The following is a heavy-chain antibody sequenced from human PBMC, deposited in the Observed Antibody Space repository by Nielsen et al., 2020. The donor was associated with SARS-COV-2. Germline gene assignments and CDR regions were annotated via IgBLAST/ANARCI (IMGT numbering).Heavy chain of an antibody. V-gene: IGHV3-30-3*01. Sequence: GESLKISCAASGFTFSSYAMHWVRQAPGKGLEWVAVISYDGSNKYYADSVKGRFTISRDNSKNTLYLQMNSLRAEDTAVYYCAKEESGYDFCCWFDPWGQGTLVTVSS. CDR2: ISYDGSNK. D-gene: IGHD5-12*01. CDR3: AKEESGYDFCCWFDP. J-gene: IGHJ5*02. CDR1: GFTFSSYA.